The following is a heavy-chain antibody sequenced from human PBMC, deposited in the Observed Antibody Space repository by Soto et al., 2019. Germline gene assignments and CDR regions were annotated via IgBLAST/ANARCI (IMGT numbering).Heavy chain of an antibody. CDR2: INPNSGGT. Sequence: QVQLVQSGAEVKKPGASVKVSCKASGYTFTGYYMHWVRQAPGQGLEWMGWINPNSGGTNYAQKFQGWVTMTRDTSISTAYMELSRLRSDDTAVYYCARDTGFGNMVRGVYYSYYMDVWGKGTTVTVSS. CDR3: ARDTGFGNMVRGVYYSYYMDV. J-gene: IGHJ6*03. V-gene: IGHV1-2*04. D-gene: IGHD3-10*01. CDR1: GYTFTGYY.